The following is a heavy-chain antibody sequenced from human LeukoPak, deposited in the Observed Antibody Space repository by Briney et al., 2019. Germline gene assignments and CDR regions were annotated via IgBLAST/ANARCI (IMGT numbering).Heavy chain of an antibody. D-gene: IGHD5-18*01. V-gene: IGHV4-30-2*01. J-gene: IGHJ5*02. CDR2: IYHSGST. CDR1: GGPISSGGYS. Sequence: SETLSLTCAVSGGPISSGGYSWSWIRQPPGKGLEWIGYIYHSGSTYYNPSLKSRVTISVDRSKNQFSLKLSSVTAADTAVYYCARGVSYGSFNWFDPWGQGTLVTVSS. CDR3: ARGVSYGSFNWFDP.